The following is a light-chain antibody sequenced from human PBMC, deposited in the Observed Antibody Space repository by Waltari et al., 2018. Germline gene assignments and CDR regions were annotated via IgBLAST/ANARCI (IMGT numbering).Light chain of an antibody. CDR3: AAWDVSLNGLV. Sequence: QSVLTQPPSASGTPGQRLTSSCSGSSPTLGRTPVHRYHHLPGTAPKLLIYSDNQRPSGVPDRFSGSKSGASASLAISGLQSEDEADYYCAAWDVSLNGLVFGGGTKLTVL. J-gene: IGLJ2*01. CDR1: SPTLGRTP. V-gene: IGLV1-44*01. CDR2: SDN.